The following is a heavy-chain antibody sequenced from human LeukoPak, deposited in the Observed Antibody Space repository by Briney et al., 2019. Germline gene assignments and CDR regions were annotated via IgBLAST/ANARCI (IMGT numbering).Heavy chain of an antibody. J-gene: IGHJ6*03. CDR1: GFTFSSYG. D-gene: IGHD1-26*01. Sequence: GGSLRLSCAASGFTFSSYGMHWVRQAPGKGLEWVAVIWYDGSNKYYADSVKGRFTISRDNSKNTLYLQMNSLRAEDTAVYYCARDPSGSYYGYYYYYMGVWGKGTTVTVSS. CDR3: ARDPSGSYYGYYYYYMGV. V-gene: IGHV3-33*01. CDR2: IWYDGSNK.